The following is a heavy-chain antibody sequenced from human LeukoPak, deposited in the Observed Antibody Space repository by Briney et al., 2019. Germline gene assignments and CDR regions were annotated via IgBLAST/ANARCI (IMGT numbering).Heavy chain of an antibody. Sequence: SETLSLTCTVSGYSISSGYYWGWIRQPPGKGLEWIGSIYHSGSTYYNPSLKSRVTISVDTSKNQFSLKLSSVTAADTAVYYCARDLRYAFDIWGQGTMVTVSS. V-gene: IGHV4-38-2*02. CDR1: GYSISSGYY. CDR2: IYHSGST. D-gene: IGHD4-17*01. CDR3: ARDLRYAFDI. J-gene: IGHJ3*02.